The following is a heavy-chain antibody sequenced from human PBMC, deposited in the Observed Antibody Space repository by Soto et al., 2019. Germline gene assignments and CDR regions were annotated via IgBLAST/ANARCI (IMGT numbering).Heavy chain of an antibody. D-gene: IGHD2-15*01. CDR1: GYTFTGYY. J-gene: IGHJ4*02. CDR3: AREGYCSGGSCYEESFDY. Sequence: QVQLVQSGAEVKKPGASVKVSCKASGYTFTGYYMHWVRQAPGQGLEWMGWINPNSGGTNYAQKFQGWVTMARDTSISTAYMELSRRRSDDTALYYCAREGYCSGGSCYEESFDYWGQGTLVTVSS. V-gene: IGHV1-2*04. CDR2: INPNSGGT.